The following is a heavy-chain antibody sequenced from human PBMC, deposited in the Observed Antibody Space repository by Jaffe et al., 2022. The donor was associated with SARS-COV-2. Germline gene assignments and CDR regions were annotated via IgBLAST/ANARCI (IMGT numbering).Heavy chain of an antibody. D-gene: IGHD4-17*01. Sequence: QVQLQQWGAGLLKPSETLSLTCAVYGGSFSGYYWSWIRQPPGKGLEWIGEINHSGSTNYNPSLKSRVTISVDTSKNQFSLKLSSVTAADTAVYYCARGRGLPTVTTLLFDYWGQGTLVTVSS. J-gene: IGHJ4*02. CDR1: GGSFSGYY. V-gene: IGHV4-34*01. CDR2: INHSGST. CDR3: ARGRGLPTVTTLLFDY.